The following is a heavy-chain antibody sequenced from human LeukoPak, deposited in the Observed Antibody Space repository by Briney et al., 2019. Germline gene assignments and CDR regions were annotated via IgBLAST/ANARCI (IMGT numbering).Heavy chain of an antibody. V-gene: IGHV3-53*01. Sequence: PGGSLRLSCAASGFTVSSNYMSWVRQAPGKGLEWVSVIYSGGSTYYADSVKGRFTISRDNSKNTLYLQMSSLRAEDTAVYYCAKSPSRITILFDFWGQGTTVTVSS. CDR2: IYSGGST. J-gene: IGHJ6*02. CDR3: AKSPSRITILFDF. CDR1: GFTVSSNY. D-gene: IGHD3-9*01.